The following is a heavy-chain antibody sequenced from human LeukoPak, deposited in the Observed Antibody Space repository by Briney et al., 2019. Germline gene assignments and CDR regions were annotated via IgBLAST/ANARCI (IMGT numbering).Heavy chain of an antibody. CDR1: GGSVTGFS. CDR2: INHSGGT. J-gene: IGHJ6*03. D-gene: IGHD4-23*01. CDR3: VRGRNVKWVPGVGGNPRASRYYYYMDV. V-gene: IGHV4-34*01. Sequence: PSETLSLTCAVYGGSVTGFSWSWIRQSPGKGLESIGEINHSGGTNYAPSLLSRVTLSLDTSKNHFSLTLTSVTAADTAVYYCVRGRNVKWVPGVGGNPRASRYYYYMDVWGKGTTVTVSS.